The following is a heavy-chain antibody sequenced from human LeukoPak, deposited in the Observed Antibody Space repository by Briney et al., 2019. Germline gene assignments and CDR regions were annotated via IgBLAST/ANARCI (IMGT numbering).Heavy chain of an antibody. V-gene: IGHV3-33*01. Sequence: GGSLRLSCAASGFTFRTYGMHWVRQAPGKGLEWVAIIYYDGSNKYYTDSVKGRFTISRDNSKNTLYLQMNSLRAEDTAVYYCAREYYYDSSGPLGSDYWGQGTLVTVSS. CDR2: IYYDGSNK. CDR3: AREYYYDSSGPLGSDY. J-gene: IGHJ4*02. CDR1: GFTFRTYG. D-gene: IGHD3-22*01.